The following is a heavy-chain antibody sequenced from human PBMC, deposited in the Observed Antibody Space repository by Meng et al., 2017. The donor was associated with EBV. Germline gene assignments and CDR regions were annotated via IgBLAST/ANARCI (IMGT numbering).Heavy chain of an antibody. CDR2: INTYSGKA. CDR1: GYTFRNYA. Sequence: QVQLVQSWLWGKRPGASVKVSCKASGYTFRNYAINWMRQVPGQGLEWMGWINTYSGKATFAQGFTGRFVFSLDTPVTTAHLQISGLKTEDSAVYYCARGVEENGSHYPFDSWGQGTLVTVSS. D-gene: IGHD1-1*01. CDR3: ARGVEENGSHYPFDS. V-gene: IGHV7-4-1*02. J-gene: IGHJ4*02.